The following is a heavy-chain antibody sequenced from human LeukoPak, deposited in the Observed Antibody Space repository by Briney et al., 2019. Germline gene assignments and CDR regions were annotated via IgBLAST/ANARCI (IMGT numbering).Heavy chain of an antibody. Sequence: ASVKVSSQASGYTFTSYGISWVRQPPGPRLDWTGWLSAYNGNTNYAQKLQGRVTMTTDTSTSTAYMELRSLRSDDTAVYYCARHIVVVPAAAGAGMDVWGKGTTVTVSS. CDR1: GYTFTSYG. V-gene: IGHV1-18*04. CDR3: ARHIVVVPAAAGAGMDV. D-gene: IGHD2-2*01. CDR2: LSAYNGNT. J-gene: IGHJ6*04.